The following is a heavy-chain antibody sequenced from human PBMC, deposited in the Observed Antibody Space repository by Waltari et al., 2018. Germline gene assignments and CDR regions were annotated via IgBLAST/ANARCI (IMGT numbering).Heavy chain of an antibody. D-gene: IGHD2-15*01. CDR1: GGSISSYY. J-gene: IGHJ5*02. V-gene: IGHV4-59*01. CDR2: IYYSGST. CDR3: ARVVVAASTTVWFDP. Sequence: QVQLQESGPRLVKPSETLSLTCTVSGGSISSYYWSWIRQPPGKGLEWIGYIYYSGSTNYNPSLKSRVTISVDTSKNQFSLKLSSVTAADTAVYYCARVVVAASTTVWFDPWGQGTLVTVSS.